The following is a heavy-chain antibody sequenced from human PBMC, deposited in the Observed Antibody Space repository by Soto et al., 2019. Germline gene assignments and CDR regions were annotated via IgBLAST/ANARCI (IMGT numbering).Heavy chain of an antibody. D-gene: IGHD2-15*01. CDR3: ARDLVVAATWVWFDP. Sequence: ASVKVSCKASGYTFASYAISWMRQAPGQGLEWMGWISAYNGNTNYAQKLQGRVTMTTDTSTSTAYMELSSLRSEDTAVYYCARDLVVAATWVWFDPWGQGTRVTVSS. V-gene: IGHV1-18*01. J-gene: IGHJ5*02. CDR2: ISAYNGNT. CDR1: GYTFASYA.